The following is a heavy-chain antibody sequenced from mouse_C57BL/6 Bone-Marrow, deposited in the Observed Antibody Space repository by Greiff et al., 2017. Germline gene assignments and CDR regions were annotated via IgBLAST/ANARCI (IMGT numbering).Heavy chain of an antibody. V-gene: IGHV1-80*01. CDR2: IYPGDGDT. D-gene: IGHD1-1*01. CDR3: ARGGYGSSDWYFDV. Sequence: VQLQQSGAELVKPGASVKISCKASGYAFSSYWMNWVKQSPGKGLEWIGQIYPGDGDTNYNGKFKGKATLTADKSSSTAYMQLSSLTSEDSAVYFCARGGYGSSDWYFDVWGTGTTVTVSS. CDR1: GYAFSSYW. J-gene: IGHJ1*03.